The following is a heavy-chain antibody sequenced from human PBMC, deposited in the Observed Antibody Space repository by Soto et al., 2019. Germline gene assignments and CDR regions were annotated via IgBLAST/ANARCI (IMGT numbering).Heavy chain of an antibody. V-gene: IGHV3-30-3*01. Sequence: QVQRVESGGGVVQPGRSLRLSCAASGFTFSSYAMHWVRQAPGKGLEWVAVISYDGSNKYYEDSVKGRFTISRDNSKNTLYLQMNSLSAADAAVYYCARDRVTMVRGVIITRKGFDYWGQGTLVTVSS. J-gene: IGHJ4*02. CDR1: GFTFSSYA. D-gene: IGHD3-10*01. CDR3: ARDRVTMVRGVIITRKGFDY. CDR2: ISYDGSNK.